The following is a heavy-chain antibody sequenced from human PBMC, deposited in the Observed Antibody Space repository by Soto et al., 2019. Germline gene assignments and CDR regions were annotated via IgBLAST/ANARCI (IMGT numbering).Heavy chain of an antibody. CDR2: INPNTSAT. CDR1: GYIFTGYF. Sequence: QVQLVQSGAEVKKSGASVKVSCKASGYIFTGYFIQWLRQAPGQGLEWIGWINPNTSATNYAQKFQGRVTRTRDTSLGAAYVELTSLRPDATALYYCARITLGLDHDYGMVVWRQWRTLTVSS. V-gene: IGHV1-2*02. D-gene: IGHD3-16*01. J-gene: IGHJ6*02. CDR3: ARITLGLDHDYGMVV.